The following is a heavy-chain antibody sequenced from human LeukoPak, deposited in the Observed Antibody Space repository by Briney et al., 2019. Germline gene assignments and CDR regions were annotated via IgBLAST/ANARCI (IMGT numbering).Heavy chain of an antibody. CDR3: ARNDDILTGYPPYYYYGMDV. D-gene: IGHD3-9*01. J-gene: IGHJ6*02. V-gene: IGHV3-30-3*01. CDR2: ISYDGSNK. CDR1: GFTFSSYA. Sequence: PGGSLRLSCAASGFTFSSYAMHWVRQAPGKGLEWVAVISYDGSNKYYADSVKGRFTISRDNSKNTLYLQMNSLRAEDTAVYYCARNDDILTGYPPYYYYGMDVWGQGTTVTVSS.